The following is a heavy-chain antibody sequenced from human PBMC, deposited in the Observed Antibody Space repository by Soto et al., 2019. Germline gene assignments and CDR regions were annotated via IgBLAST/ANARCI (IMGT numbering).Heavy chain of an antibody. CDR2: ISGSGSTT. CDR1: GFTFSSYA. V-gene: IGHV3-23*01. CDR3: AKDGWSSSWSDY. Sequence: EVQLLESGGGLVQPGGSLRLSCAASGFTFSSYAMTWVRQAPGKGLEWVSAISGSGSTTYYADSVKGRFTISRDNSENTLYLQMNSLRAEDPAVYYCAKDGWSSSWSDYWGQGTLVTVSS. J-gene: IGHJ4*02. D-gene: IGHD6-13*01.